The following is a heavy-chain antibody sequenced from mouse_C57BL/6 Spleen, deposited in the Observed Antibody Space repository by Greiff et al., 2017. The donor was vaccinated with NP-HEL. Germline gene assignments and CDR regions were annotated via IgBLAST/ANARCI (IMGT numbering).Heavy chain of an antibody. Sequence: QVQLQQPGAELVKPGASVKLSCKASGYTFTSYWMHWVKQRPGQGLEWIGMIHPNSGRTNYNEKFKSKATLTVDKSSSTAYMQRSSLTSEDSAVYYCASPDDYWGQGTSVTVSS. CDR2: IHPNSGRT. V-gene: IGHV1-64*01. CDR3: ASPDDY. J-gene: IGHJ4*01. CDR1: GYTFTSYW.